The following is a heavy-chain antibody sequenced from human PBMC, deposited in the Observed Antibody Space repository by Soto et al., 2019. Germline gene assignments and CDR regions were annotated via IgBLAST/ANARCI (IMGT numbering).Heavy chain of an antibody. V-gene: IGHV4-34*01. CDR2: INHSGST. J-gene: IGHJ5*02. Sequence: LSLTCAVYGGSFSGYYWSWIRQPPGKGLEWIGEINHSGSTNYNPSLKSRVTISVDTSKNQFSLKLSSVTAADTAVYYCARVLLYNWNYGWFDPWGQGTLVIVSS. CDR1: GGSFSGYY. CDR3: ARVLLYNWNYGWFDP. D-gene: IGHD1-7*01.